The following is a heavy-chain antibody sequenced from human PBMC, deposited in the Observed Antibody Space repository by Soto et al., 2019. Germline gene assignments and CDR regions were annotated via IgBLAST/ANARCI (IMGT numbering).Heavy chain of an antibody. J-gene: IGHJ4*02. V-gene: IGHV3-73*02. CDR3: TRLAYDTRGSYHDY. CDR1: GFAFSGSA. CDR2: IRSKSNSYAT. Sequence: EVQLVESGGGLVQPGGSLKLSCAASGFAFSGSAMHWVRQASGKGLEWVGRIRSKSNSYATVYAASIEGRFTISRDDSTNTAYLHMNSLKTEDTAVYFCTRLAYDTRGSYHDYWGQGTLGTVSS. D-gene: IGHD3-22*01.